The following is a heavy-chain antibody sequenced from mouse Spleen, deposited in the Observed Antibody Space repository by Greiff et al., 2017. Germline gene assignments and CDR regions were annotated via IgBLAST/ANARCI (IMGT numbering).Heavy chain of an antibody. Sequence: EVQLQQSGAELVRPGASVKLSCTASGFNIKDYYMHWVKQRPEQGLEWIGRIDPEDGDTEYAPKFQGKATMTADTSSNTAYLQLSSLTSEDTAVYYCTTGGYGNYGGYFDVWGAGTTVTVSS. J-gene: IGHJ1*01. D-gene: IGHD2-1*01. CDR3: TTGGYGNYGGYFDV. CDR1: GFNIKDYY. CDR2: IDPEDGDT. V-gene: IGHV14-1*01.